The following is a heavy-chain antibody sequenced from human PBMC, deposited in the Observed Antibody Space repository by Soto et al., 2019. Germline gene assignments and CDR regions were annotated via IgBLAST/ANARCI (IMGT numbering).Heavy chain of an antibody. J-gene: IGHJ4*02. CDR3: TAYCSSGSCYAGRYFDY. CDR2: IRSKANSYAT. CDR1: GFTFSGSA. V-gene: IGHV3-73*01. Sequence: EVQLVESGGGLVQPGGSLKLSCAASGFTFSGSAMHWVRQASGKGLEWVGRIRSKANSYATAYAASVKGRFTISRDDSKNTAYLQMNSLTTEDTAVYYCTAYCSSGSCYAGRYFDYWGQGTLVTVSS. D-gene: IGHD2-15*01.